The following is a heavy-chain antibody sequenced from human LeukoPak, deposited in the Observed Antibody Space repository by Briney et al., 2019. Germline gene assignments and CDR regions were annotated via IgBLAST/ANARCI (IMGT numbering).Heavy chain of an antibody. V-gene: IGHV3-23*01. CDR1: GFSFAGYA. Sequence: PGGSLRLSCAASGFSFAGYALTWVRQAPGQGLEWVSGITGGGTSTYYADFVKGRLTISRDNSQNTVYLRMNSLRVEDTAVYYCAKTSGYYAYYSGMDVWGKGTTVTVSS. D-gene: IGHD5-12*01. J-gene: IGHJ6*04. CDR3: AKTSGYYAYYSGMDV. CDR2: ITGGGTST.